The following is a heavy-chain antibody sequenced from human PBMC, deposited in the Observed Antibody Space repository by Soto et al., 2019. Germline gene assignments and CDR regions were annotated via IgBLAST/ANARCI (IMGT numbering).Heavy chain of an antibody. CDR1: GFTFSSYE. CDR2: ISSSGSTI. D-gene: IGHD5-12*01. CDR3: ARTRVFRDGYNYDY. V-gene: IGHV3-48*03. Sequence: PGGTLSLACAASGFTFSSYEMNWVRQAPGKGLEWVSYISSSGSTIYYADSVKGRFTISRDNAKNSLYLQMNSLRAEDTAVYYCARTRVFRDGYNYDYWGQGTLVTVSS. J-gene: IGHJ4*02.